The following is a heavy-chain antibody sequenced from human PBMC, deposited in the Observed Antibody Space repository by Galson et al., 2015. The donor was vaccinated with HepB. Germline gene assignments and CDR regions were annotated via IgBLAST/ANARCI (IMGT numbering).Heavy chain of an antibody. D-gene: IGHD3-22*01. Sequence: SLRLSCAASGFTFSNAWMSWVRQAPGKGLEWVGRIKSKTDGGTTDYAAPVKGRFTISRDDSKNTLYLQMNSLKTEDTAVYYCTTDDSLAYYYDSSGFTLDAFDIWGQGTMVTVSS. CDR1: GFTFSNAW. J-gene: IGHJ3*02. CDR2: IKSKTDGGTT. CDR3: TTDDSLAYYYDSSGFTLDAFDI. V-gene: IGHV3-15*01.